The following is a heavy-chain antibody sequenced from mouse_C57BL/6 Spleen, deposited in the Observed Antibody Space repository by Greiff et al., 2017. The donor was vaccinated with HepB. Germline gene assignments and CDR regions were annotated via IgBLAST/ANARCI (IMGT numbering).Heavy chain of an antibody. CDR1: GFTFSDYY. CDR3: AREGDDGYYYFDY. V-gene: IGHV5-16*01. J-gene: IGHJ2*01. CDR2: INYDGSST. D-gene: IGHD2-3*01. Sequence: EVKLVESEGGLVQPGSSMKLSCTASGFTFSDYYMAWVRQVPEKGLEWVANINYDGSSTYYLDSLKSRFIISRDNAKNILYLQMSSLKSEDTATYYCAREGDDGYYYFDYWGQGTTLTVSS.